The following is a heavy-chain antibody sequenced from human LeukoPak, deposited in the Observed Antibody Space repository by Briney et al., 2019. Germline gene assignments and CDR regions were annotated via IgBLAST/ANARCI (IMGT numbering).Heavy chain of an antibody. Sequence: GGSLRLSCEASGFTFSSYWMSWVRQAPGKGLEWVANIKQGGSEKYYVDSVKGRFTISRDNAKNSLYLQMNSLRAEDTAVYYCARDRIVGAAPYIYYYYGMDVWGQGTTVTVSS. J-gene: IGHJ6*02. V-gene: IGHV3-7*03. CDR1: GFTFSSYW. D-gene: IGHD1-26*01. CDR2: IKQGGSEK. CDR3: ARDRIVGAAPYIYYYYGMDV.